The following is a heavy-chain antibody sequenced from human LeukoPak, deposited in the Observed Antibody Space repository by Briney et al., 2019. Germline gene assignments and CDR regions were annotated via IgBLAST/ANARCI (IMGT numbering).Heavy chain of an antibody. D-gene: IGHD3-22*01. Sequence: PSETLSLTCTVSGGSISSTTWWSWVRQSPGKGLEWIGEIYHSGSTNYNPSLKSRVTISVDTSKNQFFLKLSSVTAADTAVYYCARGYYYDSSGYYFPHDAFDIWGQGTMVTVSS. CDR3: ARGYYYDSSGYYFPHDAFDI. J-gene: IGHJ3*02. CDR2: IYHSGST. CDR1: GGSISSTTW. V-gene: IGHV4-4*02.